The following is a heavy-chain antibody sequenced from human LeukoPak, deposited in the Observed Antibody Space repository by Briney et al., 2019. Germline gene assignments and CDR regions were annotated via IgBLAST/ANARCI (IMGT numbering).Heavy chain of an antibody. CDR2: IRYDESDI. J-gene: IGHJ4*02. D-gene: IGHD6-19*01. Sequence: GGSLRLSCAASGFTFSTYGMHWVRQAPGKGLEWVAFIRYDESDIYYADSVKGRFTISRDNSKNTLYLQVNSLRAEDSAMYYCVADFDYWGQGTLVTVS. CDR3: VADFDY. CDR1: GFTFSTYG. V-gene: IGHV3-30*02.